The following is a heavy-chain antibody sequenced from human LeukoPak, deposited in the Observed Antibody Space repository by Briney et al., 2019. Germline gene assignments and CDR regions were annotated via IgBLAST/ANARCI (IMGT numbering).Heavy chain of an antibody. CDR2: MKQDGSEI. V-gene: IGHV3-7*03. J-gene: IGHJ3*02. CDR3: TREGYTSSALDAFDI. Sequence: PGGSLRPSCVATGFTFSRHWMSWVRQAPGKGLEWVANMKQDGSEIYYLDSVKGRFTISRDNAKNSLYLEMNSLRAEDSALYYCTREGYTSSALDAFDIWGQGTMVTVS. CDR1: GFTFSRHW. D-gene: IGHD6-13*01.